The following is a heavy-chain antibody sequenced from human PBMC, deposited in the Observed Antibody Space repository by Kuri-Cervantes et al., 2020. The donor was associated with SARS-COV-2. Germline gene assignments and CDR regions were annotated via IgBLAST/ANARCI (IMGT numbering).Heavy chain of an antibody. J-gene: IGHJ5*02. Sequence: ASVKVSCKASGYTFTDYYIHWVRQAPGQGLEWMGWINTKTGDTNYAQKFQGRVTMTRDTSISTAYMELSRLRSDDTAVYYCARDPLVVVPAAIEFDPWGQGTLVTVSS. CDR2: INTKTGDT. D-gene: IGHD2-2*01. V-gene: IGHV1-2*02. CDR1: GYTFTDYY. CDR3: ARDPLVVVPAAIEFDP.